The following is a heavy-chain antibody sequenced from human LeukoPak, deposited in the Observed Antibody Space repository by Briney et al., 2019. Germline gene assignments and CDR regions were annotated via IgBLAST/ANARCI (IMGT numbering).Heavy chain of an antibody. CDR2: TSSDLNVK. Sequence: QSGGSLRLSCAASGFTFRNYVIHWVRQAPGKGLEWVAVTSSDLNVKLYADSVKGRFTISRDNSRSTLYLQMNSLRAEDTAVYYCARGGYYYDSSELGYWGQGTLVTVSS. J-gene: IGHJ4*02. D-gene: IGHD3-22*01. CDR1: GFTFRNYV. CDR3: ARGGYYYDSSELGY. V-gene: IGHV3-30-3*01.